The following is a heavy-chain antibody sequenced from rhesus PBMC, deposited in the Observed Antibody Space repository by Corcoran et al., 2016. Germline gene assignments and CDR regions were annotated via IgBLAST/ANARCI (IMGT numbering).Heavy chain of an antibody. Sequence: QVQLQESGPGLEKPSETLSLTCAVSGGSITADYYWSWIRQPPGNGLEWIGYIYGSGGGTNYNPSLKNRVNISIDTSKNQFSLKLSSVTAADTAVYYCARPHSGSYYRFDYWGQGVLVTVSS. J-gene: IGHJ4*01. CDR1: GGSITADYY. CDR3: ARPHSGSYYRFDY. V-gene: IGHV4-106*01. D-gene: IGHD3-16*01. CDR2: IYGSGGGT.